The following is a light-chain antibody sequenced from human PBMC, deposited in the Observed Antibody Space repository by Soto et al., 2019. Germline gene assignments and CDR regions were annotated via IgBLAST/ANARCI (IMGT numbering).Light chain of an antibody. J-gene: IGKJ1*01. CDR1: QSVSSNY. CDR3: QQYDTSPRT. V-gene: IGKV3-20*01. Sequence: EVMLTQSPGTLSLSPGERATLSCRASQSVSSNYLAWYQQKSGQPPRLFIYGASNRATGIPDRFSGSGSGTDFTLTISRLEPEDCAVYYGQQYDTSPRTFGQGTKVE. CDR2: GAS.